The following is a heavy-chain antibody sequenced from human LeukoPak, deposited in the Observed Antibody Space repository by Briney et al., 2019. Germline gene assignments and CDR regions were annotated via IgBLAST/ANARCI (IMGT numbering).Heavy chain of an antibody. CDR1: GFTFSSYD. D-gene: IGHD1-14*01. Sequence: GGSLRLSCAASGFTFSSYDMHWVRQATGKGLEWVSVIYSGGSTYYADSVKGRFTISRDNSKNTLYLQMNSLRAEDTAVYYCAKVKPYNWFDPWGQGTLVTVSS. J-gene: IGHJ5*02. V-gene: IGHV3-53*01. CDR3: AKVKPYNWFDP. CDR2: IYSGGST.